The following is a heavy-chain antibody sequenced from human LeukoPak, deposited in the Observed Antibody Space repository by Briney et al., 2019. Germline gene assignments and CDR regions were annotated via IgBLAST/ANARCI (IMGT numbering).Heavy chain of an antibody. CDR3: AITMGPYYYDSSGLDY. Sequence: GGSLRLSCAASGFTFSSYAMSWVRQAPGKGLEWVSAISGSGGSTYYADSVKGRFTISRDNSKNTLDLQMNSLRAEDTAVYYCAITMGPYYYDSSGLDYWGQGTLVTVSS. CDR1: GFTFSSYA. V-gene: IGHV3-23*01. CDR2: ISGSGGST. J-gene: IGHJ4*02. D-gene: IGHD3-22*01.